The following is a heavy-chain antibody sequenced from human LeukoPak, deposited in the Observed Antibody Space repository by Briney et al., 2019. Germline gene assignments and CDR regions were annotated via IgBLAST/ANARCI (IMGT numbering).Heavy chain of an antibody. Sequence: ASVEVSCKASGYTFTSYGISCVRQAPGQGLEWMGWISAYNGNTNYAQKLQGRVTMTTDTSTSTAYMELRSLRSDDTAVYYCARDQEDDGDYLSYWYFDLWGRGTLVTVSS. V-gene: IGHV1-18*04. CDR3: ARDQEDDGDYLSYWYFDL. CDR2: ISAYNGNT. CDR1: GYTFTSYG. D-gene: IGHD4-17*01. J-gene: IGHJ2*01.